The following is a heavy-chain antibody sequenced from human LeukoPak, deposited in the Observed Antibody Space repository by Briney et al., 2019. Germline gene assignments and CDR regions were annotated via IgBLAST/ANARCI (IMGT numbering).Heavy chain of an antibody. J-gene: IGHJ6*03. CDR1: GYTFTGYY. D-gene: IGHD5-12*01. CDR2: INPNRGGK. CDR3: ARGHLVGGYDSGGYYYYYMDV. V-gene: IGHV1-2*02. Sequence: ASVKVSCKASGYTFTGYYMHWVRQAPGQGLEWMGWINPNRGGKNYAQKFQGKVTMTRDTSISTAYMELSRLRSDDTAVYYCARGHLVGGYDSGGYYYYYMDVWGKGTTVTVSS.